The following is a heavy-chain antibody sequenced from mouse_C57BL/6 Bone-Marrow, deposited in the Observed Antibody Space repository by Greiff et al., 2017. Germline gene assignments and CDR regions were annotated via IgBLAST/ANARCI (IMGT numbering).Heavy chain of an antibody. V-gene: IGHV1-78*01. Sequence: QVQLKPSDAELVKPGASVKISCKVSGYTFPDHTLHWMPQRPEPGLEWIGYIYPRDGSTKYNEKFKGKATLTADKSSSTAYMQLNSLTSEDSAVYVCARSLYGNGFAYWGQGTLVTVSA. CDR2: IYPRDGST. J-gene: IGHJ3*01. CDR3: ARSLYGNGFAY. CDR1: GYTFPDHT. D-gene: IGHD2-1*01.